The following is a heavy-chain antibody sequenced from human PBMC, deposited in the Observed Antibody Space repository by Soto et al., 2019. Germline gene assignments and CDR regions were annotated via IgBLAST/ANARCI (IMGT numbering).Heavy chain of an antibody. D-gene: IGHD3-22*01. V-gene: IGHV1-46*01. CDR2: INPSGGST. Sequence: ASVKVSCKASGYTFTSYYMHWVRQAPGQGLEWMGIINPSGGSTSYAQKFQGRVTMTRDTSTSTVYMELSSLRSEDTAVYYCARELSNYYDSSGYYDAFDIWGQGTMVTVSS. CDR1: GYTFTSYY. J-gene: IGHJ3*02. CDR3: ARELSNYYDSSGYYDAFDI.